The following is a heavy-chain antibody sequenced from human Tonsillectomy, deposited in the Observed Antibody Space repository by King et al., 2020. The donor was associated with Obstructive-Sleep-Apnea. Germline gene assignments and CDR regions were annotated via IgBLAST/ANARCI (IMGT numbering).Heavy chain of an antibody. Sequence: VQLVESGGGLVQPGGSLRLSCVASGFTFRTQSRTWVRQAPGKGLEWVSFISRDSRPIYYADSVKGRFTISRDNAKNSLYLQMSSLRAADTAVYYCTRLVDDYVDYVNWYFDLWGRGTLVTVSS. D-gene: IGHD4-17*01. CDR2: ISRDSRPI. CDR1: GFTFRTQS. J-gene: IGHJ2*01. V-gene: IGHV3-48*01. CDR3: TRLVDDYVDYVNWYFDL.